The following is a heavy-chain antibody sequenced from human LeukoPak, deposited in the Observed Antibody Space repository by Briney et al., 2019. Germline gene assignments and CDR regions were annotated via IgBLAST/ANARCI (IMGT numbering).Heavy chain of an antibody. D-gene: IGHD3-22*01. CDR1: GFTFSSYA. V-gene: IGHV3-23*01. CDR3: AKPNYYDSSGYYPYYFDY. J-gene: IGHJ4*02. Sequence: PGGSLRLSCAASGFTFSSYAMSWVRQAPGKGLEWVSAISGSGGSTYYADSVKGRFTISRDNSKNTLCLQMNSLRAEDTAVYYCAKPNYYDSSGYYPYYFDYWGQGTLVTVSS. CDR2: ISGSGGST.